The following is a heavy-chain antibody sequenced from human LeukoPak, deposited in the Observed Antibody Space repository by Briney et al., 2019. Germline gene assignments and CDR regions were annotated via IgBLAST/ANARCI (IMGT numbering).Heavy chain of an antibody. Sequence: ASETLSLTCAVSGGSITTTNWWSWVRQPPGKGLEWIGEVHLSGATNYNPSLESRVSMSIDKSKNHLSLGVTSVTAADTAIYYCTRESGAFSPFGFWGQGTLLTVSS. D-gene: IGHD1-26*01. V-gene: IGHV4-4*02. CDR3: TRESGAFSPFGF. J-gene: IGHJ4*02. CDR1: GGSITTTNW. CDR2: VHLSGAT.